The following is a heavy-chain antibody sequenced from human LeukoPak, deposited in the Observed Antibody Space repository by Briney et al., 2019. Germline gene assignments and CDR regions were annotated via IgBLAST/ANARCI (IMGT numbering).Heavy chain of an antibody. D-gene: IGHD5-18*01. V-gene: IGHV3-30*18. CDR3: AKGDSYGYGY. J-gene: IGHJ4*02. CDR2: ISYDGSNK. CDR1: GFTFSSYG. Sequence: QSGGSLRLSCAASGFTFSSYGMHWVRQAPSKGLEWVAVISYDGSNKYYADSVKGRLNISRDNSKNTLYLQMNSLRAEDTAVYYCAKGDSYGYGYWGQGTLVTVSS.